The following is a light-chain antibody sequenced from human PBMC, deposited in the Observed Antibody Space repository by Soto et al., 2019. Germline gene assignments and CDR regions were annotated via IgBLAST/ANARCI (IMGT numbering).Light chain of an antibody. CDR1: QTVRNNY. CDR2: DAS. V-gene: IGKV3-20*01. Sequence: EFVLTQSPGTLSLSPGERATLSCRASQTVRNNYLAWYQQKPGQAPRLLIYDASSRATGIPDRFSGSGSGTDFTLTISRLEPEDFAVYYCQHFTTASLTFGQGTRLEIK. J-gene: IGKJ5*01. CDR3: QHFTTASLT.